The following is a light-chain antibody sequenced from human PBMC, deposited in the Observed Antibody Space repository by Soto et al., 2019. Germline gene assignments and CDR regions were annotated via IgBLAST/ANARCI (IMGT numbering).Light chain of an antibody. V-gene: IGLV2-11*01. CDR3: CSHAGSYTDVV. J-gene: IGLJ2*01. CDR1: SSDVGGYNY. CDR2: DVS. Sequence: QSALTQPRSVSGSPGQSVTISCTGTSSDVGGYNYVSWYQQHPGKAPKLMIYDVSKRPSGVPDRFSGSKSGNTASLTISGLQAEDEADYYCCSHAGSYTDVVFGGGTKLTVL.